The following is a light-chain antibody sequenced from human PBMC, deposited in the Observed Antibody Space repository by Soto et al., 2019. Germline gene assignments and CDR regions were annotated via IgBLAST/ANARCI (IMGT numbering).Light chain of an antibody. J-gene: IGKJ1*01. V-gene: IGKV1-17*01. CDR2: AAS. CDR1: QGIRND. Sequence: DIQMTQSASSLSASVGDRFTITFRASQGIRNDLGWYQQKPGKAPKLLIYAASSLQSGVPSRFSGNGSGTDFTLTISSLQSEDFAVYYCQQYDKWPRTFGQGTKVDIK. CDR3: QQYDKWPRT.